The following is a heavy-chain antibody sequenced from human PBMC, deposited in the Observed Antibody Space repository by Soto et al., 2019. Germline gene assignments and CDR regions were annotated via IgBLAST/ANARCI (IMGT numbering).Heavy chain of an antibody. Sequence: EVQLVESGGGLVQPGGSLKLSCAASGFTFSGSAMHWVRQASGKGLEWVGRIRSNANSYATVYAASVKGRFTISRDDSKNTAYLQMNSLKTEDTAVYYCTRGPDYYDSSGHTFNWFDPWGQGTLVTVSS. CDR1: GFTFSGSA. V-gene: IGHV3-73*02. CDR2: IRSNANSYAT. J-gene: IGHJ5*02. CDR3: TRGPDYYDSSGHTFNWFDP. D-gene: IGHD3-22*01.